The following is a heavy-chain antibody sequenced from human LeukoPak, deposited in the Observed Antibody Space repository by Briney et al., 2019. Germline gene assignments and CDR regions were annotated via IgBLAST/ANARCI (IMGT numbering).Heavy chain of an antibody. CDR2: IIPVFGTA. V-gene: IGHV1-69*13. CDR1: GGTFSSYA. D-gene: IGHD1-26*01. J-gene: IGHJ4*02. Sequence: ASVKVSCKASGGTFSSYAISWVRQAPGQGLEWMGGIIPVFGTANYAQKFQGRVTVTADESTSTAYMELSSLRSEDTAVYYCARGAAHGRFDYWGQGTLVTVSS. CDR3: ARGAAHGRFDY.